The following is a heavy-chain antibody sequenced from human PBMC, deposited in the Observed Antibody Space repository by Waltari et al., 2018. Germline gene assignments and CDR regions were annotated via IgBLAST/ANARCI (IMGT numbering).Heavy chain of an antibody. CDR1: GFNFSSYA. Sequence: EVQLLESGGGLVQPGGSLELSCTASGFNFSSYAISWFRQSPEKGLEWVSGSSASGVSTYYADSVKGRFTISRDNSKKTLYLQMNSLRAEDTAVYYCAKGLDLFDSWGQGTLVTVSS. V-gene: IGHV3-23*01. CDR3: AKGLDLFDS. J-gene: IGHJ4*02. D-gene: IGHD6-19*01. CDR2: SSASGVST.